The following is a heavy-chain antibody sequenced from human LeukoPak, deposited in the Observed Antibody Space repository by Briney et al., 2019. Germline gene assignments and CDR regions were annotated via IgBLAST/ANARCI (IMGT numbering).Heavy chain of an antibody. J-gene: IGHJ4*02. D-gene: IGHD5-18*01. V-gene: IGHV4-59*01. CDR2: IYYSGST. CDR1: GGSISSYY. Sequence: PSETLSLTCTVSGGSISSYYWSWIRQPPGKGLEWIGYIYYSGSTNYTPSPKSRVTISVDTSKNQFSLKLSSVTAADTAVYYCARGGIQLWLYVLDYWGQGTLVTVSS. CDR3: ARGGIQLWLYVLDY.